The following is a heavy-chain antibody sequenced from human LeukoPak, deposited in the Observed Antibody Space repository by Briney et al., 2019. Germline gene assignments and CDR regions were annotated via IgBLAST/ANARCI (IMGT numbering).Heavy chain of an antibody. CDR3: ARWELGYSLDY. CDR2: ISSSSSYT. V-gene: IGHV3-11*03. CDR1: GFTFSDYY. D-gene: IGHD5-18*01. Sequence: GGSLRLSCAASGFTFSDYYMSWIRQAPGKGLEWVSYISSSSSYTNYADSVKGRFTISRDNAKNSLYLQMNSLRAEDTSVYYCARWELGYSLDYWGQGTMVTVSS. J-gene: IGHJ3*01.